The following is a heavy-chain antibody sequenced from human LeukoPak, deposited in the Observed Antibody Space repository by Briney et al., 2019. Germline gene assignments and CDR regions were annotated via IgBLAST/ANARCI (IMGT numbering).Heavy chain of an antibody. D-gene: IGHD1-7*01. CDR3: ARSGTAGSVDY. V-gene: IGHV3-7*01. CDR2: INNDEKEK. CDR1: GFAFRNFW. Sequence: PGGSLRLSCAASGFAFRNFWMSWVRQTPGKGLEWVANINNDEKEKYYVDSVKGRFTISRDNANNILYLQMHSLTVEDTSIFYCARSGTAGSVDYWGQGTLVTVSS. J-gene: IGHJ4*02.